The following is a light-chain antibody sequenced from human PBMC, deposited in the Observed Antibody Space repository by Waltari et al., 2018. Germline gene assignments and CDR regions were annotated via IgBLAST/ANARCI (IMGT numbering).Light chain of an antibody. J-gene: IGLJ2*01. Sequence: QSLLTQPPSASGTPGQGVTISCSGRRSNLGSKTVNLYQHLPGTAPRVLIYSNNQRPSGVPDRFSGSKSGTSASLAISGLQSEDEADYYCSSWDDSVIGPVFGGGTKLTVL. CDR3: SSWDDSVIGPV. V-gene: IGLV1-44*01. CDR1: RSNLGSKT. CDR2: SNN.